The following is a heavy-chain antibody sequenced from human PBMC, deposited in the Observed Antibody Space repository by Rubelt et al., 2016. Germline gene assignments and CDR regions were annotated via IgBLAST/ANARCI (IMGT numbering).Heavy chain of an antibody. CDR2: ISGSGGST. V-gene: IGHV3-23*01. Sequence: EVQLLESGGGLVQPGGSLRLSCAASGFTFSSYAMSWVRQAPGKGLEWVSAISGSGGSTYYADSVKGRFTISRDNSKNTLYLQMKSLRAEDTAVYYCAKDNPRGANTGSGYYGCIDYWGQGTLVTVSS. CDR1: GFTFSSYA. D-gene: IGHD3-22*01. CDR3: AKDNPRGANTGSGYYGCIDY. J-gene: IGHJ4*02.